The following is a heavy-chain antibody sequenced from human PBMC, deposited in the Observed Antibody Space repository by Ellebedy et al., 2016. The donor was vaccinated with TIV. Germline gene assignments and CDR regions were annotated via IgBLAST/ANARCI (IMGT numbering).Heavy chain of an antibody. CDR2: IGTAGDT. Sequence: GESLKISCAASRFTFSSYDMHWVRQGTGQGLEWVSAIGTAGDTYYPGSVKGRFTISRENANNSLYLQMNSLRAEDTAVYYCARVRFGDTAVDYWGQGTLVTVSS. CDR3: ARVRFGDTAVDY. CDR1: RFTFSSYD. V-gene: IGHV3-13*01. D-gene: IGHD2-21*02. J-gene: IGHJ4*03.